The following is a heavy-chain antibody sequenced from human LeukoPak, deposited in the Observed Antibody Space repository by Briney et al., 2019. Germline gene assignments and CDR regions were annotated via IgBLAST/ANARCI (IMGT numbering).Heavy chain of an antibody. J-gene: IGHJ6*03. CDR1: GFTLSSYA. CDR3: ARVGEGRYYQYYYMDV. D-gene: IGHD1-26*01. CDR2: ISKNGGNT. V-gene: IGHV3-64*01. Sequence: PGGSLRLSCAASGFTLSSYAMHWVRQAPGKGLEYVSAISKNGGNTYYANSVKGRFSISRDNSKNTLYPQMGSLRTEDMAVYYCARVGEGRYYQYYYMDVWGKGTTVTVSS.